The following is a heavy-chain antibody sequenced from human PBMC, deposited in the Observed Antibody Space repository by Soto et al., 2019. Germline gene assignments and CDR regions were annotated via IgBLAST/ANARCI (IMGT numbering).Heavy chain of an antibody. CDR3: ARDQKYYDFWSGPRPYYYYCMDV. D-gene: IGHD3-3*01. CDR2: LYSPGST. J-gene: IGHJ6*02. CDR1: GGSISSYY. Sequence: SETLSLTCTVSGGSISSYYWSWIRQPPGKGLEWIGYLYSPGSTNYNPSLKSRVTISVDTSNNQSSLKLSSVTAADTAVYYCARDQKYYDFWSGPRPYYYYCMDVCGQGTTITVSS. V-gene: IGHV4-59*01.